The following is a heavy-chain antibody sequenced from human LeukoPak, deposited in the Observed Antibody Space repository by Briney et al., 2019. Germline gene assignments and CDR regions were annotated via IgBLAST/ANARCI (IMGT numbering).Heavy chain of an antibody. D-gene: IGHD1-26*01. CDR2: ISGSRDFI. CDR1: GFTFNVYA. J-gene: IGHJ4*02. V-gene: IGHV3-21*06. Sequence: PGGSLRLSCAASGFTFNVYAMHWVRQVPGKGPEWISSISGSRDFIYYADSVKGRFTIYRDNAKNSLYLDMNSLRVEDTAVYFCVRALVGAAFDTWGQGALVTVSS. CDR3: VRALVGAAFDT.